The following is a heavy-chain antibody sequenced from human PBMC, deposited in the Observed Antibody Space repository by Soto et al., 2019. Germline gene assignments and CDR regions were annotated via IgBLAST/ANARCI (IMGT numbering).Heavy chain of an antibody. Sequence: EVQLLESGGGLVQPGGSLRLSCAASGFTFSSYAMSWVRQAPGKGLEWVSAISGSGGSTYYADSVKGRFTISRDNSKNTLYLQMNSLRAEDTAVYYCAKTESFGVVIIRPYYYYGMDVWGQGTTVTVSS. V-gene: IGHV3-23*01. CDR3: AKTESFGVVIIRPYYYYGMDV. D-gene: IGHD3-3*01. J-gene: IGHJ6*02. CDR1: GFTFSSYA. CDR2: ISGSGGST.